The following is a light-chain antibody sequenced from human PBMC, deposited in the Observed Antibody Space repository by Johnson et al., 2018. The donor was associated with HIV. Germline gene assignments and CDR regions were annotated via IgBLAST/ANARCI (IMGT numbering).Light chain of an antibody. J-gene: IGLJ1*01. CDR1: SSNIGNNY. V-gene: IGLV1-51*01. CDR2: DNN. CDR3: GTWDSSLSVSYV. Sequence: QSVLTQPPSVSAAPGQKVTISCSGSSSNIGNNYVSWYQQLPGTAPKLLIYDNNRRPSGIPDRFSGSKSGTSGPLGITGIQTGDEADYYCGTWDSSLSVSYVFGSGTKVTVL.